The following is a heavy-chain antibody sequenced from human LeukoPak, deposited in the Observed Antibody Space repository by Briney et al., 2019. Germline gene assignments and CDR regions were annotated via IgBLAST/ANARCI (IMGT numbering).Heavy chain of an antibody. V-gene: IGHV4-34*01. CDR3: ARRRWLLTFDY. CDR2: INHSGST. J-gene: IGHJ4*02. CDR1: GGSFSGYY. Sequence: PSETLSLTCAVYGGSFSGYYWSWIRQPPGKGLEWIGEINHSGSTSYNPSLKSRVTISVDTSKNQFSLKLSSVTAADTAVYYCARRRWLLTFDYWGQGTLVTVSS. D-gene: IGHD3-22*01.